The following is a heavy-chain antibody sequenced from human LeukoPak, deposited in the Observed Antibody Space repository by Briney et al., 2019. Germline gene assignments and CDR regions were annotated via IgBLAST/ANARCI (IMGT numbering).Heavy chain of an antibody. CDR2: ISSSSSYI. Sequence: GGSLRLSCAASGFTFSSYSMNWVRQAPGKGLEGVSSISSSSSYIYYADSVKGRFTISRDNAKNSLYLQMNSLRAEDTAVYYCAKWGRAGYCSSTSCYTGDYWGQGTLVTVSS. V-gene: IGHV3-21*01. CDR1: GFTFSSYS. D-gene: IGHD2-2*02. CDR3: AKWGRAGYCSSTSCYTGDY. J-gene: IGHJ4*02.